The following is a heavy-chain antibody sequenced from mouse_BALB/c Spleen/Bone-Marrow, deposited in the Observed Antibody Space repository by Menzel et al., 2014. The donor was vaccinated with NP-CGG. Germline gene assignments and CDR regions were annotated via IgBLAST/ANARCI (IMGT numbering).Heavy chain of an antibody. CDR3: ARGVVATDY. CDR1: GFTFTDYY. CDR2: IRNKANGYTT. D-gene: IGHD1-1*01. J-gene: IGHJ2*01. V-gene: IGHV7-3*02. Sequence: EVQLVESGGGLVQPGGSLRLSCATSGFTFTDYYMSWVRQPPGKALEWLGFIRNKANGYTTEYSTSVKGRFTISRDNSQNIHYLQMNTLRAEDSATYYCARGVVATDYWGQGTTLTVSS.